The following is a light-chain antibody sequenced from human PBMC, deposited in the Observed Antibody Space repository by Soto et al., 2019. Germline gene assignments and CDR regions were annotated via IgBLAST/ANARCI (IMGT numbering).Light chain of an antibody. CDR3: QKYNSAPRN. CDR1: QSISSY. V-gene: IGKV1-39*01. J-gene: IGKJ4*01. Sequence: DIQMTQSPSSLSASVGDRVTITCRASQSISSYLNWYQQKPGKAPKLLIYAASSLQSGVQSRLSGSGFGTVFTFTISSLQPEDVATYYCQKYNSAPRNFGGGTKVDIK. CDR2: AAS.